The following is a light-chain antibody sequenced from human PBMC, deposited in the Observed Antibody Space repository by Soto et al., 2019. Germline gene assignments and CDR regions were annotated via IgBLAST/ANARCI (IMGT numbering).Light chain of an antibody. Sequence: EIVLTQSPGTLSLSPGERATLSCRASQSVSSSYLAWYQQKPGQAPRLLIYGASSRATGIPDRFSGSGSGQDFILTISNLAPDDFEVYCCQQYGSSLSFGQGTKVEIK. J-gene: IGKJ1*01. V-gene: IGKV3-20*01. CDR2: GAS. CDR3: QQYGSSLS. CDR1: QSVSSSY.